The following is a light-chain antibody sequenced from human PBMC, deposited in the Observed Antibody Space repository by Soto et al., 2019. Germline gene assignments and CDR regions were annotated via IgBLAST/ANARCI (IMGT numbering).Light chain of an antibody. CDR3: QQYNNWPQLT. J-gene: IGKJ4*01. Sequence: IVLTQSPATLSLSPGERATLSCRASQSVSSNLAWYQQKPGQAPRLLIYGASTRATGIPARFSGSGSGTEFTLTISSLQSEDFAVYYCQQYNNWPQLTFGGGTKVDIK. CDR2: GAS. V-gene: IGKV3-15*01. CDR1: QSVSSN.